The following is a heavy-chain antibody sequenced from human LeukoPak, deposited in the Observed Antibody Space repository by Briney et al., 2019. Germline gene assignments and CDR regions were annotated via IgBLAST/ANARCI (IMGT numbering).Heavy chain of an antibody. CDR2: TGGGVVNT. J-gene: IGHJ6*03. V-gene: IGHV3-23*01. CDR3: AKQKGMLLHNYCMDV. CDR1: GFTLNTFS. D-gene: IGHD2-15*01. Sequence: GGSLRLSCATSGFTLNTFSMAWVRHLHGKWLEWVSATGGGVVNTFHADSVEGRLTISRNNSKNTLYLQMNSLRTEETAVYYCAKQKGMLLHNYCMDVWGKGTTVTVSS.